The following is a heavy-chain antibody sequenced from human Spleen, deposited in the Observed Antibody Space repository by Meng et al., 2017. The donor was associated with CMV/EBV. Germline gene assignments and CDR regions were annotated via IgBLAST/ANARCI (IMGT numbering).Heavy chain of an antibody. V-gene: IGHV3-33*08. CDR2: IWYDGNIK. Sequence: GESLKISCAASGFTFSRYGMHWVRQAPGKGLEWMAVIWYDGNIKYYEDSVKGRFTISRDNSKNTLYLQMNSLRAGDTAVYYCAREGRTYCGYDCNRENYDMDVWGQGTTVTVSS. CDR1: GFTFSRYG. CDR3: AREGRTYCGYDCNRENYDMDV. D-gene: IGHD2-21*01. J-gene: IGHJ6*02.